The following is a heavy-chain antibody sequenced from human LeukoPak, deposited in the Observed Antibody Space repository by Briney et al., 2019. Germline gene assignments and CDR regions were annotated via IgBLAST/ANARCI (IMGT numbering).Heavy chain of an antibody. J-gene: IGHJ3*02. CDR1: KFSLSSYG. CDR3: AKSLLTTATGTGRAFDI. V-gene: IGHV3-30*02. CDR2: IRYDGSNK. Sequence: GSLRLSCAATKFSLSSYGIHWVRQAPGRGLEWVTFIRYDGSNKYYADSAKGRFTTSRDNSKNTLYLQMNSLRAEDSAEYYCAKSLLTTATGTGRAFDIWGQGTMVTVSA. D-gene: IGHD1-1*01.